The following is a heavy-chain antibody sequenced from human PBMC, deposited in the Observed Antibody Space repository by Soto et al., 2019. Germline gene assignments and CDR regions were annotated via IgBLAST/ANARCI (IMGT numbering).Heavy chain of an antibody. Sequence: VESLKISCNGSGYNLAGDWIAWVRQMPGKGLELMGIIYPSDSDTRYRPSFQGQVIISADKSISSAYLQWSSLRASDTAMYYCARGGVSTRTFDYWGQGTPVTVSS. CDR1: GYNLAGDW. CDR2: IYPSDSDT. J-gene: IGHJ4*02. CDR3: ARGGVSTRTFDY. V-gene: IGHV5-51*01. D-gene: IGHD3-3*01.